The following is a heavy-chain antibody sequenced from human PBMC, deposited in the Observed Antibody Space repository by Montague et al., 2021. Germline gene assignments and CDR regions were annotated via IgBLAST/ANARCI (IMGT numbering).Heavy chain of an antibody. CDR3: AKQDYFVSGTSYEGFDP. V-gene: IGHV4-59*08. Sequence: SETLSLTCTVSSGSIFHAHWGWVRQPPGKGLEWLGSMFYGGATSNNPSLKSRVTMSIDTSTNQFSLKLSFVTAADTAVYYCAKQDYFVSGTSYEGFDPWGQGILVTVSS. J-gene: IGHJ5*02. D-gene: IGHD3-10*01. CDR1: SGSIFHAH. CDR2: MFYGGAT.